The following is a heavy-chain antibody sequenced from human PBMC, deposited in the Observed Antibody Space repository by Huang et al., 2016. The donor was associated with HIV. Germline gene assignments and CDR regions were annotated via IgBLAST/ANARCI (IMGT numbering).Heavy chain of an antibody. J-gene: IGHJ3*01. V-gene: IGHV3-30*02. D-gene: IGHD6-13*01. CDR3: VKERGSSRARSSFDF. CDR1: GFPFSAYG. CDR2: IRYDGNND. Sequence: QVRLVESGGGVVQPGASLTLSCSASGFPFSAYGMDWVRQAPGKGLAWVSFIRYDGNNDYLIGSVKGRFTISRDNYNNTLYLRMNSLRPEDTTVYYCVKERGSSRARSSFDFWGQGTSVIVSS.